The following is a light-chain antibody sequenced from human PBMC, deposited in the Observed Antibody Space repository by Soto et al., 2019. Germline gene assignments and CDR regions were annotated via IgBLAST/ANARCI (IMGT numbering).Light chain of an antibody. V-gene: IGKV3D-15*01. Sequence: EIVMTQSPATLSVSPGERATLSCRASQSVSSNLAWYQQKPGQAPRLLIYGASSRATGIPDRFSGSGSGTEFSLTISNLRPDDFATYYCQHYHSFSITFGQGTRLEIK. CDR3: QHYHSFSIT. CDR2: GAS. J-gene: IGKJ5*01. CDR1: QSVSSN.